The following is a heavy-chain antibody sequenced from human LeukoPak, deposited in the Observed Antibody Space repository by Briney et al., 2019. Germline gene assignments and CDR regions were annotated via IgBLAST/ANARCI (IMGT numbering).Heavy chain of an antibody. D-gene: IGHD2-15*01. CDR1: GFTFNTFD. V-gene: IGHV3-33*01. CDR2: IWYDGSNK. J-gene: IGHJ3*01. CDR3: ARQSSATIVSAFAF. Sequence: PGRSLRLSCAASGFTFNTFDMHWVRQAPGKGLEWVAVIWYDGSNKYYADSVKGRSTISRDNSKNTLYLQMNILSTEDTAVYYCARQSSATIVSAFAFWGQGTMVTVSS.